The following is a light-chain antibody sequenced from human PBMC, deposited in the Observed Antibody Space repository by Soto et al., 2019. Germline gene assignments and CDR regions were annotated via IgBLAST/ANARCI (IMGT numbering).Light chain of an antibody. CDR1: QSVLYNSNNKNY. CDR3: QQYYSTPPYT. Sequence: DIVMTQSPDSLAVSLGERATIHCKSSQSVLYNSNNKNYLAWYRQKPGQPPKLIIYWASVRESGVPDRISGSGSGTDFTITISSLQAEDVSVYYCQQYYSTPPYTFGQGTKLEIK. CDR2: WAS. V-gene: IGKV4-1*01. J-gene: IGKJ2*01.